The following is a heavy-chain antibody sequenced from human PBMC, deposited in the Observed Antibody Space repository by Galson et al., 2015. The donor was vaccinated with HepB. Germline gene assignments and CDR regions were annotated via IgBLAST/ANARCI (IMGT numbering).Heavy chain of an antibody. CDR2: MNPNSGNT. V-gene: IGHV1-8*01. CDR1: AYTFTSYD. Sequence: SVKVSCKASAYTFTSYDINWVRQATGQGLEWMGWMNPNSGNTGYAQNFQGRVTMTRNTSISTAYMELSSLRSEDTAVYYCVRGPQSWYCSSTSCSGTYYYYYYMDFWGKGTTVTVSS. J-gene: IGHJ6*03. CDR3: VRGPQSWYCSSTSCSGTYYYYYYMDF. D-gene: IGHD2-2*01.